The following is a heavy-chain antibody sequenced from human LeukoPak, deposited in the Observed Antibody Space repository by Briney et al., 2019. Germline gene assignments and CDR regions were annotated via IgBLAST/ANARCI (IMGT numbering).Heavy chain of an antibody. CDR3: AGSPWDGIRGVGLDYLDY. J-gene: IGHJ4*02. CDR1: GFIVSNNF. CDR2: LYSAGST. Sequence: GGSLRLSCAASGFIVSNNFMSWVRQAPGKGLEWVSVLYSAGSTFYVDSVKGRFTISRDNSKNMLFLQMNSLRVEDTAIYYCAGSPWDGIRGVGLDYLDYWGRGTLVTFSS. V-gene: IGHV3-53*01. D-gene: IGHD1-26*01.